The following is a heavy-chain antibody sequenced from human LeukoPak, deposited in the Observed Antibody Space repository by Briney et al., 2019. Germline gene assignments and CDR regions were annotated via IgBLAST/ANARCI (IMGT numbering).Heavy chain of an antibody. Sequence: GASVKVSCKASGYTFTSYGISWVRQAPGQGLEWMGWISAYNGNTNYAQKLQGRVTMTTDTSTSTAYMELRSLRSDDTAVYYCARDLSDYVWGSYRYQNLDYWGQGTLVNVSS. CDR1: GYTFTSYG. CDR2: ISAYNGNT. D-gene: IGHD3-16*02. V-gene: IGHV1-18*01. CDR3: ARDLSDYVWGSYRYQNLDY. J-gene: IGHJ4*02.